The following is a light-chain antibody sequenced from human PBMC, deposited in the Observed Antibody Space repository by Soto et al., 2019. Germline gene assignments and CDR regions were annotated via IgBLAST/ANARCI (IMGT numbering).Light chain of an antibody. CDR1: QSVSSSY. J-gene: IGKJ5*01. CDR2: GAS. CDR3: QQYGTSPPFT. Sequence: EIVLTQSPGTLSLSPGERATLSCRASQSVSSSYLAWYQQKAGQAPRLLIYGASSRATGIPDRFSGSGSGTDFTLTISRLEPEDFAVYYRQQYGTSPPFTFGQGTRLEIK. V-gene: IGKV3-20*01.